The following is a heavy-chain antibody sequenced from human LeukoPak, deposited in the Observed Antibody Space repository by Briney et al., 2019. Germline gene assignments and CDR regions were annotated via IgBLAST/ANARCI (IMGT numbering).Heavy chain of an antibody. J-gene: IGHJ3*02. CDR1: EFSVGSNY. CDR2: IYSGGST. D-gene: IGHD3-22*01. Sequence: PGGSLRLSCAASEFSVGSNYMTWVRQAPGKGLEWVSLIYSGGSTYYADSVKGRFTISRDGAKNSLYLQMNSLRAEDTAVYYCAGEDYFDSSGYASWRFDIWGQGTMVTVSS. CDR3: AGEDYFDSSGYASWRFDI. V-gene: IGHV3-66*01.